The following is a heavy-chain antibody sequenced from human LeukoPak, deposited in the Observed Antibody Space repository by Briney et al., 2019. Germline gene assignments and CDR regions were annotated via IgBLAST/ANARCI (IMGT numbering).Heavy chain of an antibody. V-gene: IGHV3-66*02. CDR3: AREVGAAAGTGFDY. J-gene: IGHJ4*02. Sequence: GGSLRLSCAASGFTVSSKYMSWVRQAPGKGLEWVSVIYSGGSTYYADSVKGRFTISRDNSKNTLYLEMNSPRAEDTAVYYCAREVGAAAGTGFDYWGQGTLVTVSS. CDR1: GFTVSSKY. D-gene: IGHD6-13*01. CDR2: IYSGGST.